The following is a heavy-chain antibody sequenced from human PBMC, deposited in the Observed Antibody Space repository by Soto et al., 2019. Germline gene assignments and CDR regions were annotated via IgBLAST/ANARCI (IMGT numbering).Heavy chain of an antibody. J-gene: IGHJ6*03. CDR3: ARALVTDYNSSDYHYYFSMDF. CDR2: VYHTGTT. V-gene: IGHV4-31*02. D-gene: IGHD3-22*01. Sequence: SETLSLTCVVSGGPVSGDDGYWSWIRHLPGKGLEWIANVYHTGTTYYNPSLKSRVSMSVDTSQNQFSLILASVTAADTAVYYCARALVTDYNSSDYHYYFSMDFWGQGTLVTVSS. CDR1: GGPVSGDDGY.